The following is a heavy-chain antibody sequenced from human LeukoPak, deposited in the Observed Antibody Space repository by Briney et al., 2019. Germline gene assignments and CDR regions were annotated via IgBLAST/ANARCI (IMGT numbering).Heavy chain of an antibody. V-gene: IGHV3-23*01. CDR3: AKSHYYDSSGYYYGFDY. CDR2: ISGSGGST. Sequence: GGSLRLSCAASGFTFSSYGMNWVRQAPGKGLEWVSAISGSGGSTYYADSVKGRFTISRDNSKNTLYLQMNSLRAEDTAVYYCAKSHYYDSSGYYYGFDYWGQGTLVTVSS. J-gene: IGHJ4*02. D-gene: IGHD3-22*01. CDR1: GFTFSSYG.